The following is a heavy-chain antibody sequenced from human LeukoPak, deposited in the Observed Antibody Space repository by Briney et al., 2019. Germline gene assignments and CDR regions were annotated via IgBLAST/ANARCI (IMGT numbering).Heavy chain of an antibody. CDR1: GYTFTSNY. CDR3: ARGSREYSSGWPIYYYYYYYMDV. D-gene: IGHD6-19*01. J-gene: IGHJ6*03. CDR2: ISPSGGST. V-gene: IGHV1-46*01. Sequence: ASVKVSCKAFGYTFTSNYMHWVRQAPGQGPEWMGVISPSGGSTTYAQKFQGRVTLTRDMSTSTDYLELSSLRSEDTAVYYCARGSREYSSGWPIYYYYYYYMDVWGKGTTVTISS.